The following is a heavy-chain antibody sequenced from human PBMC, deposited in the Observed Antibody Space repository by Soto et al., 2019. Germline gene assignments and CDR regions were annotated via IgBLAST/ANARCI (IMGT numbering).Heavy chain of an antibody. CDR1: GFTFSNYA. CDR3: TKANRYCSGANCFTFDY. J-gene: IGHJ4*02. Sequence: EVQLLESGGGLLQPGGSLRLSCTASGFTFSNYAMSWVRQAPGKGLGWVSTFSSGGGGTYYADSVKGRFTIYRDNSKNTLSLQMNSLRAEDTAVYYCTKANRYCSGANCFTFDYWGLGTLVTVSS. CDR2: FSSGGGGT. D-gene: IGHD2-15*01. V-gene: IGHV3-23*01.